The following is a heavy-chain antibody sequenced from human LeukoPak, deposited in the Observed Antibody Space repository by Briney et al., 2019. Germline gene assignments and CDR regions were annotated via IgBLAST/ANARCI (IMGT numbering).Heavy chain of an antibody. J-gene: IGHJ5*02. D-gene: IGHD6-13*01. CDR2: IIPILGIA. V-gene: IGHV1-69*04. Sequence: GASVKVSCKASGYTFTNYHMHWVRQAPGQGLEWMGRIIPILGIANYAQKFQGRVTITADKSTSTAYMELSSLRSEDTAVYYCARVGGGFRSSYFDPWGQGTLVTVSS. CDR1: GYTFTNYH. CDR3: ARVGGGFRSSYFDP.